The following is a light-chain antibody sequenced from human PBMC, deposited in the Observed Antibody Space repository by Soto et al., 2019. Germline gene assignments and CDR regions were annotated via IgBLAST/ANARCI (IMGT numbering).Light chain of an antibody. V-gene: IGKV3-20*01. Sequence: EIVLTQSPGTLSLSPGERATLSCRASQSISTYLAWYQQKPGQAPRLLIYDASSRAIGIPDRFSGSGSGTDFTLTISRLEPEDFAVYYCQQCGRSPRTFGQGTKVEIK. CDR2: DAS. CDR3: QQCGRSPRT. J-gene: IGKJ1*01. CDR1: QSISTY.